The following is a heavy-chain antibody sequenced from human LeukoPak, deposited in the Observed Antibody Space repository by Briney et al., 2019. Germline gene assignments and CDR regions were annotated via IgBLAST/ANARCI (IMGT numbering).Heavy chain of an antibody. J-gene: IGHJ4*02. D-gene: IGHD6-6*01. CDR2: IYYSGST. Sequence: SETLSLTCTVSGDSISSSSYYWGWIRQPPGKGLEWIGSIYYSGSTYYNPSLKSRVTISVDTSKNQFSLKLSSVTAADTAVYYCARVAARLFDYWGQGTLVTVSS. V-gene: IGHV4-39*01. CDR3: ARVAARLFDY. CDR1: GDSISSSSYY.